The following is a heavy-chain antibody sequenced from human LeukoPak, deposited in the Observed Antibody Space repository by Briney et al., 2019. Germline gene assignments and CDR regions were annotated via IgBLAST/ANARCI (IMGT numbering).Heavy chain of an antibody. Sequence: GGSLRLSCSASGFTFSGYAMHWVRQAPGKGLQYVSAIISNGDSTYYSDSVKGRFTISRDNSKNTLYLQMSSLRVDDTAIYYCVKSSSTWYIFDYWGQGTLVTVSS. J-gene: IGHJ4*02. V-gene: IGHV3-64D*09. CDR3: VKSSSTWYIFDY. CDR2: IISNGDST. CDR1: GFTFSGYA. D-gene: IGHD6-13*01.